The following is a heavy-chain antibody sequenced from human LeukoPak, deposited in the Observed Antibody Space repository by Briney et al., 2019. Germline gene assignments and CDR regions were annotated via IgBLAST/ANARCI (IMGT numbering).Heavy chain of an antibody. Sequence: PGRSLRLSCAASGFTFSSYAMHWVRQAPGKGLEWAAVISYDGSNKYYADSVKGRFTISRDNSKNTLYLQVNSLRAEDTAVYYCARGVGPYDILTGYLDYWGQGTLVTVSS. J-gene: IGHJ4*02. CDR3: ARGVGPYDILTGYLDY. CDR1: GFTFSSYA. V-gene: IGHV3-30-3*01. CDR2: ISYDGSNK. D-gene: IGHD3-9*01.